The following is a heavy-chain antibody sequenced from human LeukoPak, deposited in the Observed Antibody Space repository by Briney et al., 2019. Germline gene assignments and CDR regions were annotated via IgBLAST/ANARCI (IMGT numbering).Heavy chain of an antibody. V-gene: IGHV3-30*18. D-gene: IGHD3-10*01. CDR1: GFTFSSFA. CDR3: VKPDRLNYYDSGSHYYYYYMDV. J-gene: IGHJ6*03. CDR2: ISNDGSSK. Sequence: GRSLRLSCAASGFTFSSFAMHWVRQAPGKGLEWVAVISNDGSSKFYTDSVKGRFTLSRDNSRNTLNLQMNSLRVEDTAVYYCVKPDRLNYYDSGSHYYYYYMDVWGKGTTVTVSS.